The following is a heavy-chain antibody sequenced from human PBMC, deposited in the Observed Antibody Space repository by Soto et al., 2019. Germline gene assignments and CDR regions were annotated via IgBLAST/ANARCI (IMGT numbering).Heavy chain of an antibody. D-gene: IGHD1-7*01. V-gene: IGHV3-21*01. J-gene: IGHJ6*02. CDR3: ASILTGTTKYYGMDV. Sequence: PWRSLRLSCAASGFTFSSYSMNWVSQAQGKGREWVSSISSSSSYIYYADSVKGRFTISRDNAKNSLYRQMNSLRAEDTAVYYCASILTGTTKYYGMDVWGQGATVTVSS. CDR2: ISSSSSYI. CDR1: GFTFSSYS.